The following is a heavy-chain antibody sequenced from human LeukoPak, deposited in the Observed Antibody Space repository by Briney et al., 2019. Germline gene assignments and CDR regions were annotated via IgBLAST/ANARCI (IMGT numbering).Heavy chain of an antibody. V-gene: IGHV1-8*01. Sequence: ASVKVSCKASGYTFTSYDINWVRQATGQGLEWMGWMNPNSGNTGYAQKFQGRVTMTRNTSITTAYMELSSLRSEDTAVYYCARGSITMVRGVRSDAFDIWGQGTMVTVSS. CDR3: ARGSITMVRGVRSDAFDI. J-gene: IGHJ3*02. CDR2: MNPNSGNT. CDR1: GYTFTSYD. D-gene: IGHD3-10*01.